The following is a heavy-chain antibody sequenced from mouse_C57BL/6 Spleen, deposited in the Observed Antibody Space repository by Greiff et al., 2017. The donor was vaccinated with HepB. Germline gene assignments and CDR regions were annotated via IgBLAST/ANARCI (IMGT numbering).Heavy chain of an antibody. CDR3: ARWWLLGCFAV. CDR1: GYTFTSYG. V-gene: IGHV1-81*01. Sequence: QVQLQQSGAELARPGASVKLSCKASGYTFTSYGISWVKQRTGQGLEWIGEIYPRSGNTYYNEKFKGKATLTADKSSSTTYIELRSLTSEDSAVYFCARWWLLGCFAVWGTGTTVTVAA. CDR2: IYPRSGNT. J-gene: IGHJ1*03. D-gene: IGHD2-3*01.